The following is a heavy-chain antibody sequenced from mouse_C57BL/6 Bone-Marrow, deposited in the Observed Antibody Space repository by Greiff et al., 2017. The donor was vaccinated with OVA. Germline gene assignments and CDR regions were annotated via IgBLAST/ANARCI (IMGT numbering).Heavy chain of an antibody. J-gene: IGHJ4*01. CDR1: GYAFSSSW. CDR3: ARGQLYAMDY. Sequence: QVQLQQSGPELVKPGASVKISCKASGYAFSSSWMNWVKQRPGKGLEWIGRIYPGDGDTNYNGKFKGKATLTADKSSSTAYMQLSSLTSEDSAVYFWARGQLYAMDYWGQGTSVTVSS. V-gene: IGHV1-82*01. D-gene: IGHD3-1*01. CDR2: IYPGDGDT.